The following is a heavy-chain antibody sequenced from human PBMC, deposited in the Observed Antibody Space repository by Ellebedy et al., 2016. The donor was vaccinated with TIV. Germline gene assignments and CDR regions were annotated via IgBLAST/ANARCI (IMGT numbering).Heavy chain of an antibody. CDR3: ARGPGYSSRWSDAFDI. Sequence: ESLKISXSVSGDSVSSSNYYWGWTRQPPGKGLEWIGSIDDSGNTYYNPSIQSRVTISVDTSKNQLSLNLSSVTAADTAVYYCARGPGYSSRWSDAFDIWGQGTMVTVSS. CDR2: IDDSGNT. V-gene: IGHV4-39*01. CDR1: GDSVSSSNYY. D-gene: IGHD6-19*01. J-gene: IGHJ3*02.